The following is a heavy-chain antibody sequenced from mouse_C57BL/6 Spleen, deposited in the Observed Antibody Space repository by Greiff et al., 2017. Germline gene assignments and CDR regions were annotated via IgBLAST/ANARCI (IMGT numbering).Heavy chain of an antibody. Sequence: VQLQQSGAELVKPGASVKISCNASGYAFSSYWMYWVQQRPGKGLEWIGPIYPGGGDTNYTGKLKGKATLSGDKSSSTSYMQLSSLTSEDSAVYFCARGGNLAWFAYWGQGTLVTVSA. J-gene: IGHJ3*01. V-gene: IGHV1-80*01. CDR3: ARGGNLAWFAY. CDR2: IYPGGGDT. CDR1: GYAFSSYW.